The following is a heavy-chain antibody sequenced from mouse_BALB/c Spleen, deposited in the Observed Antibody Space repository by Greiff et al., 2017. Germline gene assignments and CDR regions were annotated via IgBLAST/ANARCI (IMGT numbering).Heavy chain of an antibody. CDR2: IWAGGST. Sequence: QVQLQQSGPGLVAPSQSLSITCTVSGFSLTSYGVHWVRQPPGKGLEWLGVIWAGGSTNYNSALMSRLSISKDNSKSQVFLKMNSLQTDDTAMYYCAREDDGYYSRLAYWGQGTLVTVSA. CDR3: AREDDGYYSRLAY. V-gene: IGHV2-9*02. CDR1: GFSLTSYG. J-gene: IGHJ3*01. D-gene: IGHD2-3*01.